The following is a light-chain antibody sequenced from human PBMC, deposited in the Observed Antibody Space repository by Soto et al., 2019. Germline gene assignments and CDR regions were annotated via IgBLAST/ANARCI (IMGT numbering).Light chain of an antibody. J-gene: IGLJ3*02. CDR1: SSNIGADYE. Sequence: QPVLTQPPSVSGAPGQRVTIPCTGSSSNIGADYEVHWYQQLPGTAPKLLIFGNTNRPSGVPDRFSGSRSGTSASLAIDGLQAEDEADYYCQSFDSSLSGWVFGGGTKLTVL. CDR2: GNT. CDR3: QSFDSSLSGWV. V-gene: IGLV1-40*01.